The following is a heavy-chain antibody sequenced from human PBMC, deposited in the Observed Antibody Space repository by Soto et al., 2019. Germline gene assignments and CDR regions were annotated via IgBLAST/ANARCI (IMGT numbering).Heavy chain of an antibody. J-gene: IGHJ3*02. CDR1: GLTFSDFG. CDR3: AKGGDYYDSSGLDAFDT. CDR2: ISYDGSNK. V-gene: IGHV3-30*18. Sequence: QVQLVESGGGVVQPGRSLRLSCAASGLTFSDFGMHWVRQAPGKGLEWVAVISYDGSNKYYADSVKGRFTISRDNSKNTLYLQMNSLRAEDTAVYYCAKGGDYYDSSGLDAFDTWGQGTMVTVSS. D-gene: IGHD3-22*01.